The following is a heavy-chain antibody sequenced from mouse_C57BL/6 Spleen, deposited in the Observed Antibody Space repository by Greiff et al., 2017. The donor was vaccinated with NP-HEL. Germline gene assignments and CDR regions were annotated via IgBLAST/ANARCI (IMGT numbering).Heavy chain of an antibody. J-gene: IGHJ3*01. D-gene: IGHD2-4*01. CDR2: IDPENGDT. CDR1: GFNIKDDY. CDR3: TFYYDYGGFAY. V-gene: IGHV14-4*01. Sequence: EVQLQQSGAELVRPGASVKLSCTASGFNIKDDYMHWVKQRPEQGLEWIGWIDPENGDTEYASKFQGKATITADTSSNTAYLQLSSLTSEDTAVYYCTFYYDYGGFAYWGQGTLVTVSA.